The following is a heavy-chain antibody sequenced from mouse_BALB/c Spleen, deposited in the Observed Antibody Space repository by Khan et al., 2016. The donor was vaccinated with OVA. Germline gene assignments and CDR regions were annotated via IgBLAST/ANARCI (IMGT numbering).Heavy chain of an antibody. Sequence: QVRLHQSGAELAKPGASVKMSCKASGYTFTTYWMHWVKQRPGQGLEWIGYINPTSGYTDYNDKFKDRATLSADKSSSTAYMQLNSLTSEDSAVYYCTRDRIDYWGQGTTLTVSS. CDR1: GYTFTTYW. J-gene: IGHJ2*01. V-gene: IGHV1-7*01. CDR2: INPTSGYT. CDR3: TRDRIDY.